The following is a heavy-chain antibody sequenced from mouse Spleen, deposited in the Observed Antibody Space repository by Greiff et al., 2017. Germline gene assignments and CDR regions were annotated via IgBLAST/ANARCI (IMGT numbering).Heavy chain of an antibody. CDR3: ARANYYGSSLYYFDY. CDR1: GYTFTDYA. D-gene: IGHD1-1*01. J-gene: IGHJ2*01. CDR2: ISTYYGDA. Sequence: VQLQQSGAELVRPGVSVKISCKGSGYTFTDYAMHWVKQSHAKSLEWIGVISTYYGDASYNQKFKGKATMTVDKSSSTAYMELARLTSEDSAIYYCARANYYGSSLYYFDYWGQGTTLTVSS. V-gene: IGHV1S137*01.